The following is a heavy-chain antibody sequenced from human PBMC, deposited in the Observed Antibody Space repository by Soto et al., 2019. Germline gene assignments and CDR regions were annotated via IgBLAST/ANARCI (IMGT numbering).Heavy chain of an antibody. CDR2: ISYSGST. V-gene: IGHV4-39*01. Sequence: QLQLQESGPGLVKPSETLSLTCTVSGGSVSTSSYYWGWIRQPPGKGLEWIGSISYSGSTYDNPSLKTRVTISVDTSKNQFSLKLFSVTAADTAVYYCARSGANLQWLVRGYFDYWGQGILVTVSS. J-gene: IGHJ4*02. CDR3: ARSGANLQWLVRGYFDY. D-gene: IGHD6-19*01. CDR1: GGSVSTSSYY.